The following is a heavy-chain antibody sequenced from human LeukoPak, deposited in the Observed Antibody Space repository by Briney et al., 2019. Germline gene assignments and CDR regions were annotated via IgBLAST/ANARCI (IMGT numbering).Heavy chain of an antibody. CDR1: GFTFSSYS. J-gene: IGHJ4*02. CDR2: IRSSSSDI. CDR3: ARVRSGSLDY. Sequence: PGASLRLSCAASGFTFSSYSMNWVRQAPGKGLEWVSFIRSSSSDIYYAASVKGRFTISRDNAKNSLYLQMDSLRAEDTAVYYCARVRSGSLDYWGQGTLVTVSS. D-gene: IGHD1-26*01. V-gene: IGHV3-21*01.